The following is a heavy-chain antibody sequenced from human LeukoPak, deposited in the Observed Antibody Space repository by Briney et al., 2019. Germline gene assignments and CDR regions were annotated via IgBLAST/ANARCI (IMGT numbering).Heavy chain of an antibody. Sequence: SETLSLTCTVSGGSISSYYWSWIRRPPGKGLEWIGYIYYSGSTNYNPSLKSRVTISVDTSKNQFSLKLSSVTVADTAVYYCARDVGGWYDYWGQGTLVTVSS. V-gene: IGHV4-59*01. CDR3: ARDVGGWYDY. D-gene: IGHD6-19*01. J-gene: IGHJ4*02. CDR1: GGSISSYY. CDR2: IYYSGST.